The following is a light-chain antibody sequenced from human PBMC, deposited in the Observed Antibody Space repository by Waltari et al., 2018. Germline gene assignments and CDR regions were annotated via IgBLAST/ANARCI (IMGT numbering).Light chain of an antibody. CDR2: EVS. Sequence: DIQLTQSPSTLSASVGDRVTITCRASQSVRALLAWYQHKPGKAPKLLIYEVSTLQSGVPSRFSGGGSGTEFTLTITSLQPEDFATYYCQQHNTYPFTFGQGTRLEIK. CDR3: QQHNTYPFT. V-gene: IGKV1-9*01. J-gene: IGKJ5*01. CDR1: QSVRAL.